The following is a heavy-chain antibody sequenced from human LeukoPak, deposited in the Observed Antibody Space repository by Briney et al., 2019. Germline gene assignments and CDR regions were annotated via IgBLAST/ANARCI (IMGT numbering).Heavy chain of an antibody. V-gene: IGHV3-30*18. CDR3: AKWYGSGVH. CDR2: LSYDGSNK. D-gene: IGHD3-10*01. CDR1: GFTFSGYG. Sequence: PGGSLRLSCAASGFTFSGYGMHWVRQAPGKGLEWVAVLSYDGSNKYYADSVKGRFTISRDNSKNTLYLQMNSLRAEDTAVYYCAKWYGSGVHWGQGTLVTVSS. J-gene: IGHJ4*02.